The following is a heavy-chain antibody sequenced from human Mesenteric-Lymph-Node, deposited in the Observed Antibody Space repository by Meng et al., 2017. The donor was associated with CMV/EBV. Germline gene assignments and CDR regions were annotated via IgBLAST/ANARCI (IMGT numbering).Heavy chain of an antibody. CDR2: MKEDGSEI. Sequence: GGSLRLSCAASGFTFSNAWMSWVRQAPGKGLEWVARMKEDGSEIYYVDSVKGRFTISRDNAKKSLFLQMNSLRAEDTAVYYCAKGGSSRFESWGQGTLVTVSS. V-gene: IGHV3-7*01. CDR1: GFTFSNAW. D-gene: IGHD6-19*01. CDR3: AKGGSSRFES. J-gene: IGHJ4*02.